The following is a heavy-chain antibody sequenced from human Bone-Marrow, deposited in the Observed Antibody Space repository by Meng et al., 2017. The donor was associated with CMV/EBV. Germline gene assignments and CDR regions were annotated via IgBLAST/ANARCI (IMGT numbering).Heavy chain of an antibody. V-gene: IGHV1-2*02. D-gene: IGHD6-19*01. CDR3: VRSSGWSLFDY. CDR1: GFTFSDYD. J-gene: IGHJ4*02. Sequence: VQLVQLGAEMKKPGASVKVSCTTSGFTFSDYDIHWVRQAPGQGLEWMGWVNSNNDATNYARKFQGRVSMTRDTSISTAHMELSRLRSDDTAVYYCVRSSGWSLFDYWGQGTLVTVSS. CDR2: VNSNNDAT.